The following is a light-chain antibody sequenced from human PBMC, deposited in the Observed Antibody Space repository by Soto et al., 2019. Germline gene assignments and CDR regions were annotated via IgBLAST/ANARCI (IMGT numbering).Light chain of an antibody. CDR2: WAS. J-gene: IGKJ4*01. Sequence: DIVMTQSPDSLAVSLGERATINCKSSQSVLYSSNNKNYLAWYQQKPGQPPKLLFYWASTRESGVPDRFSGSGSGTDFTLTISSLQAEDVAGYYCQQYYTTPRLTFGGGTKVEIK. CDR3: QQYYTTPRLT. CDR1: QSVLYSSNNKNY. V-gene: IGKV4-1*01.